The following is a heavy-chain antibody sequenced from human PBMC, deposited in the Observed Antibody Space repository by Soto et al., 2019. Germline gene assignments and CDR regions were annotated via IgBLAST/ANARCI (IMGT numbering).Heavy chain of an antibody. D-gene: IGHD3-16*01. V-gene: IGHV4-59*01. Sequence: SETLSLTCTVSGDSISSYYWSWIRQPPGRGLEWIGYIYYSGSTNYNPSLKSRVTISVDTSKNQFSLKLSSVTAADTAVYYCGRDIRVGGFDYSGQGTLLIVSS. CDR1: GDSISSYY. CDR3: GRDIRVGGFDY. J-gene: IGHJ4*02. CDR2: IYYSGST.